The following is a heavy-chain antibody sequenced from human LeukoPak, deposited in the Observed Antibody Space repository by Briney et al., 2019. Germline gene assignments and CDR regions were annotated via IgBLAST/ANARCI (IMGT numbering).Heavy chain of an antibody. CDR3: ARGEKWYNWNLDY. V-gene: IGHV6-1*01. D-gene: IGHD1-20*01. Sequence: SQTLSLTCAISGDSVSSNSAAWNWLRQSPSRGLEWLGRTYYRSKWYNDYAVSVKSRITINTDTSKNQFSLQLNSVTPEDTAVYYCARGEKWYNWNLDYWGQGTLVTVSS. CDR2: TYYRSKWYN. J-gene: IGHJ4*02. CDR1: GDSVSSNSAA.